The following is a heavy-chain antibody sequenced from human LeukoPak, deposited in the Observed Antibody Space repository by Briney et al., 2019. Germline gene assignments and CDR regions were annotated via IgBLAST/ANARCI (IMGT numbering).Heavy chain of an antibody. Sequence: GALVKVSCKASGYTITGYYLHWVRQAPGQGLEWMGRINPNSGGTNSAQKFQGRITMTRDTSISTAYMELSGLRSDDTAVYYCARDDVGYSYGCHWGQGTLVTVSS. D-gene: IGHD5-18*01. CDR2: INPNSGGT. V-gene: IGHV1-2*06. CDR1: GYTITGYY. CDR3: ARDDVGYSYGCH. J-gene: IGHJ4*02.